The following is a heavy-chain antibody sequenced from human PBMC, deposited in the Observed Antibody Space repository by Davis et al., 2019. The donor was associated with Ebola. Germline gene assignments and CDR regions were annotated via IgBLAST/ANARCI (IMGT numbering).Heavy chain of an antibody. CDR1: GGSFSGYY. V-gene: IGHV4-34*01. CDR2: INHSGST. CDR3: ARARAYNWFDP. Sequence: SETLSLTCAVYGGSFSGYYWSWIRQPPGKGLEWIGEINHSGSTNYNPSLKSRVPISVDTSKNQFSLKLSSVTAADTAVYYCARARAYNWFDPWGQGTLVTVSS. J-gene: IGHJ5*02.